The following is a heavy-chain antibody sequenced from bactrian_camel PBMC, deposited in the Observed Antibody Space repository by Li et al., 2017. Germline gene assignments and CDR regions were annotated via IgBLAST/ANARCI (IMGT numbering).Heavy chain of an antibody. CDR2: ISEDGDT. V-gene: IGHV3S55*01. CDR1: GVPNDDSE. D-gene: IGHD1*01. Sequence: HVQLVESGGGSVQTGGSLRLSCTASGVPNDDSELGWYRQAPGRECELVSTISEDGDTYYADSVKGRFAISQDNAKNEVYLQMNSLKPEDTALYYCASKVGMCGPNWSKLRFDSRGPGTQVTVS. J-gene: IGHJ4*01. CDR3: ASKVGMCGPNWSKLRFDS.